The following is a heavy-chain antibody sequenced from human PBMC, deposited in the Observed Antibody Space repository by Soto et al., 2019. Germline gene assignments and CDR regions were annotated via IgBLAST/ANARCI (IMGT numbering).Heavy chain of an antibody. V-gene: IGHV3-15*04. CDR3: TRGLLGGAPSYTFHGMDV. Sequence: DVLLVESGGGLVEPGGSLRLSCAASGFTFSKAFLNWVRQAPGKGLEWVGQIGGNTESGTTKYPAPVRGRFTISRDDSKNTMYLQMNSLKIEDTAVYYCTRGLLGGAPSYTFHGMDVWGQGTTVTVSS. CDR2: IGGNTESGTT. CDR1: GFTFSKAF. D-gene: IGHD1-26*01. J-gene: IGHJ6*01.